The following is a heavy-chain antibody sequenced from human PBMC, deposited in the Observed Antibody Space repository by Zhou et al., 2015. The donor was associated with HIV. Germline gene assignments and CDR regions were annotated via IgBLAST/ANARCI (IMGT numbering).Heavy chain of an antibody. J-gene: IGHJ2*01. CDR3: ARRWLQPNEGYFDL. D-gene: IGHD5-24*01. CDR1: GGTFSSYA. Sequence: QVQLVQSGAEVKKPGSSVKVSCKASGGTFSSYAISWVRQAPGQGLEWMGGIIPIFGTANYAQKFQGRVTITADESTSTAYMELSSLRSEDTAVYYCARRWLQPNEGYFDLWGRGTLVTVSS. V-gene: IGHV1-69*01. CDR2: IIPIFGTA.